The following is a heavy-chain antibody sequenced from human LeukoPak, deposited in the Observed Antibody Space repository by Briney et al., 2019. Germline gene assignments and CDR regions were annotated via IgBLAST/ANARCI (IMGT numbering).Heavy chain of an antibody. Sequence: QPGGSLRLSCSASGFTFSRYAMHWVRQAPGKGLEYVSAISGNGGSTYYADSVKGRFAISRDNSKNTLYPQMNSLRAEDTAVYYCAKEMAGAQSQHPRYYGMDVWGQGTTVTVSS. CDR3: AKEMAGAQSQHPRYYGMDV. V-gene: IGHV3-64*04. J-gene: IGHJ6*02. CDR1: GFTFSRYA. D-gene: IGHD5-24*01. CDR2: ISGNGGST.